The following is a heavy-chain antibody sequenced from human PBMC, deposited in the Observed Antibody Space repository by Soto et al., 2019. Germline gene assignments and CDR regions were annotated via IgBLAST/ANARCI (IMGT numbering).Heavy chain of an antibody. V-gene: IGHV3-23*01. Sequence: EVQLLDSGGGLAQPGGSLRLSCAASGFTFGNYAMNWVRQAPGKGLEWVSSVSGNGAVTYYADSVKGRFTISRDNSRSTLYLQMNNLRAEDTDIYFCAKILDSLTTFDYWGQGTLVTLAS. CDR3: AKILDSLTTFDY. CDR2: VSGNGAVT. CDR1: GFTFGNYA. D-gene: IGHD1-1*01. J-gene: IGHJ4*02.